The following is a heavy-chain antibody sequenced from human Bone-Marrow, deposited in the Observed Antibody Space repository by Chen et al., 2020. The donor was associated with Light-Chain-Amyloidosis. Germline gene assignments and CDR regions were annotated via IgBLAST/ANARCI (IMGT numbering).Heavy chain of an antibody. CDR2: INNSAST. J-gene: IGHJ1*01. Sequence: QVQLQQWGAGLLKPSETLSLTCAVYGGSFSGYYWSWIRQPPGKGLEWIGEINNSASTNYNPSLKVRVTISVDTSTNQFSLKLSSVTAAYTAVYYCARGGAAAAEYFQHWGQGTLVTVSS. CDR1: GGSFSGYY. CDR3: ARGGAAAAEYFQH. V-gene: IGHV4-34*01. D-gene: IGHD6-13*01.